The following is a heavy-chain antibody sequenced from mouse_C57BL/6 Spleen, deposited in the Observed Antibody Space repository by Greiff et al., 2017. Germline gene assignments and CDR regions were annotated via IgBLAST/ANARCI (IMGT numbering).Heavy chain of an antibody. J-gene: IGHJ2*01. Sequence: VQLLASGPGLVAPSQRLSITCTVSGFSLTSYAISWVRQPPGKGLEWLGVIWTGGGTNYNSALQSRLSISKDNAKSQVFLKMNRLQTDDTARYYCARNERDYYASYYFDYWGQGTTLTVSS. V-gene: IGHV2-9-1*01. CDR2: IWTGGGT. CDR3: ARNERDYYASYYFDY. D-gene: IGHD1-1*01. CDR1: GFSLTSYA.